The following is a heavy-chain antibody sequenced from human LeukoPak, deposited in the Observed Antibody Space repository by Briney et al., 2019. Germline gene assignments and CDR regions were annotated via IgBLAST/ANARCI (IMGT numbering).Heavy chain of an antibody. V-gene: IGHV4-34*01. J-gene: IGHJ4*02. CDR2: INHSGST. Sequence: SETLSLTCAVYGGSFSGYYWSWIRQPPGKGLEWIGEINHSGSTNYNPSLKSRVTISVDTSKNQFSLKLSSVAAADTAVYYCAGGGLDSSGLDYWGQGTLVTVSS. D-gene: IGHD3-22*01. CDR1: GGSFSGYY. CDR3: AGGGLDSSGLDY.